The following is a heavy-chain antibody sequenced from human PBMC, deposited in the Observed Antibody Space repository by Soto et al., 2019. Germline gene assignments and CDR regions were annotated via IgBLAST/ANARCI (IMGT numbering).Heavy chain of an antibody. Sequence: QEQLQESGPGLVKPSDTLSLTCAVSGYSISSSNWWGWIRQPPGKGLEWIGYIYYSGTTYYNPSLKSRVTMSVDTSKNQFSLKLTSVTAGDTAVYYCARREIQGHIDYWGQGTLVTVSS. J-gene: IGHJ4*02. CDR2: IYYSGTT. CDR3: ARREIQGHIDY. V-gene: IGHV4-28*01. CDR1: GYSISSSNW. D-gene: IGHD1-26*01.